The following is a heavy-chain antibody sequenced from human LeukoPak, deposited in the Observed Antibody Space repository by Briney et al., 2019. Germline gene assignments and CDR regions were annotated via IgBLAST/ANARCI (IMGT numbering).Heavy chain of an antibody. CDR1: GGSISSSSYY. V-gene: IGHV4-39*07. CDR3: ARVGVTDTAKYYFDY. J-gene: IGHJ4*02. D-gene: IGHD5-18*01. Sequence: SETLSLTCTVSGGSISSSSYYWGWIRQPPGKGLEWIGSIYYSGSTYYNPSLKSRVTISVDTSKNQFSLKLSSVTAADTAVYYCARVGVTDTAKYYFDYWGQGTLVTVSS. CDR2: IYYSGST.